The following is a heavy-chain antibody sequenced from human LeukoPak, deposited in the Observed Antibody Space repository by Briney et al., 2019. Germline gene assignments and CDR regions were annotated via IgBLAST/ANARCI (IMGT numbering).Heavy chain of an antibody. J-gene: IGHJ4*02. Sequence: GGSLRLSCAASGFTFSSDAMSWVRQAPGKGLEWVSAISGSGGSTYYADSVKGRFTISRDNSKNTLYLQMNSLRAEDTAVYYCAKAMRYYYDSSGYYLDYWGQGTLVTVSS. D-gene: IGHD3-22*01. CDR3: AKAMRYYYDSSGYYLDY. CDR1: GFTFSSDA. V-gene: IGHV3-23*01. CDR2: ISGSGGST.